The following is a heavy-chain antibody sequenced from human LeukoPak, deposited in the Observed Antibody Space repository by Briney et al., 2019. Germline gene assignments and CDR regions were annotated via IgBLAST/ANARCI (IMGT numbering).Heavy chain of an antibody. CDR3: AKDRLAWSSGFDY. D-gene: IGHD3-10*01. Sequence: GGSLRLSCAASGFTLNTYAMSWVRQAPGKGLEWISVTSGSGGTTYYADSAKGRFTISRDNSKNTVYLQMNSLRAEDTAVYYCAKDRLAWSSGFDYWGQGTPVTVSS. J-gene: IGHJ4*02. V-gene: IGHV3-23*01. CDR1: GFTLNTYA. CDR2: TSGSGGTT.